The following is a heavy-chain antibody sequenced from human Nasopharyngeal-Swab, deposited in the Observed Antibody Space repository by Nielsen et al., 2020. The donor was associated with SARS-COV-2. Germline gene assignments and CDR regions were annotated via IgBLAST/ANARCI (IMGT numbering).Heavy chain of an antibody. CDR1: GFTFSSYG. V-gene: IGHV3-30*18. Sequence: GESLKISCAASGFTFSSYGMHWVRQAPGKGLEWVAVIPYDGSNKYYADSVKGRFTISRDNSKNTLYLQMNSLRAEDTAVYYCAKAGLEMATPGRYWGQGTLVTVSS. CDR3: AKAGLEMATPGRY. D-gene: IGHD5-24*01. J-gene: IGHJ4*02. CDR2: IPYDGSNK.